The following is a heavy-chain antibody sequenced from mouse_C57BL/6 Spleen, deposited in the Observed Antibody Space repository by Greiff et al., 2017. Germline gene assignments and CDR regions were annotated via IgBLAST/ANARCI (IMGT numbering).Heavy chain of an antibody. CDR2: IDPSDSYT. CDR1: GYTFTSYW. Sequence: QVQLQQPGAELVRPGTSVKLSCKASGYTFTSYWMHWVKQRPGQGLEWIGVIDPSDSYTNYNQKFKGKATLTVDTSSSTAYMQLSSLTSEDSAVYYCARGGGWGRSLDYWGQGTTLTVSS. D-gene: IGHD3-3*01. V-gene: IGHV1-59*01. CDR3: ARGGGWGRSLDY. J-gene: IGHJ2*01.